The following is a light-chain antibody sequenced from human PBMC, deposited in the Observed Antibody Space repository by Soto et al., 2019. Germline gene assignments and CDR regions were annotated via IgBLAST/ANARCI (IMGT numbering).Light chain of an antibody. V-gene: IGKV3-15*01. J-gene: IGKJ1*01. CDR2: GAS. CDR1: HSVRSS. CDR3: QQYNEWPET. Sequence: EIVMTQSPATLSVSPGERATLSCRASHSVRSSLAWYQQKPGQAPRLLIHGASTRATGIPGRFSGSGSGTEFTLIISGLQSEDFAVYYCQQYNEWPETFGHGTRVEI.